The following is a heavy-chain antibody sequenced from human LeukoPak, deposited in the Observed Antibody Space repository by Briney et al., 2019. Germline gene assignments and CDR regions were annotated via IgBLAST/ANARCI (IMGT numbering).Heavy chain of an antibody. D-gene: IGHD1-26*01. CDR3: ARDKWELPFYYYDMDV. CDR2: IYSGGST. CDR1: GFTVSSNY. J-gene: IGHJ6*02. Sequence: GGSLRLSCAASGFTVSSNYMSWVRQAPGKGLEWVSVIYSGGSTYYADSVKGRFTISRDNSKNTLYLQMNSLRAEDTAVYYCARDKWELPFYYYDMDVWGQGTTVTVSS. V-gene: IGHV3-66*02.